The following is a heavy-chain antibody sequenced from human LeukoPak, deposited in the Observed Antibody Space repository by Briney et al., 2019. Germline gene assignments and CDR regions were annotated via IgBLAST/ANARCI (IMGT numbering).Heavy chain of an antibody. CDR1: GLMFSSYS. Sequence: GGSLRLSCAASGLMFSSYSMNWVRQAPGKGLEWVASISYTSTYIFYADSLKGRFTISRDNTENSLYLQMNSLRAEDTAVYYCARYGADCFDYWGQGTLVTVSS. CDR3: ARYGADCFDY. CDR2: ISYTSTYI. V-gene: IGHV3-21*01. D-gene: IGHD4/OR15-4a*01. J-gene: IGHJ4*02.